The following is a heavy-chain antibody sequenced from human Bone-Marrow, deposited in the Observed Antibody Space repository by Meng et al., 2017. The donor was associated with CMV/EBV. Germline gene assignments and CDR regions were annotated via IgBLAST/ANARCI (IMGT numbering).Heavy chain of an antibody. J-gene: IGHJ5*02. D-gene: IGHD6-13*01. CDR2: IYYSGST. CDR3: ARGGIAAAFYNWFDP. Sequence: GSLRLSCTVSGGSISSYYWSWIRQPPGKGLEWIGYIYYSGSTNYNPSFKSRVTISVDTSKNQFSLKLSSVTAADTAVYYWARGGIAAAFYNWFDPWGQGTLVTVSS. V-gene: IGHV4-59*01. CDR1: GGSISSYY.